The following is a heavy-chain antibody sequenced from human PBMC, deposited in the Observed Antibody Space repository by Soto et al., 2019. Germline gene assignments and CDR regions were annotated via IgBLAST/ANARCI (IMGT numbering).Heavy chain of an antibody. D-gene: IGHD5-18*01. J-gene: IGHJ6*02. CDR1: GFTFSSYA. CDR2: ISGSGGST. Sequence: GGSLRLSCAASGFTFSSYAMSWVRQAPGKGLEWVSAISGSGGSTYYADSVKGRFTISRDNSKNTLYLQMNSLRAEDTAVYYCAKSGPGRGYSYGYCYYGMDVWGQGTTVTVSS. CDR3: AKSGPGRGYSYGYCYYGMDV. V-gene: IGHV3-23*01.